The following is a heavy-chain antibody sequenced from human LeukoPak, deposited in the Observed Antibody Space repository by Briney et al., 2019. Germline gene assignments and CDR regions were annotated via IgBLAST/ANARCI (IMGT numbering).Heavy chain of an antibody. V-gene: IGHV3-21*01. J-gene: IGHJ4*02. CDR2: ISSSSSYI. D-gene: IGHD6-13*01. CDR3: ARLGSGYSSSWYPGMDY. CDR1: GFTFSSYS. Sequence: GGSLRLSCAASGFTFSSYSMNWVRQAPGKGLEWVSSISSSSSYIYYADSVKGRFTISRDNAKNSLYLQMNSLRAEDTAVYYCARLGSGYSSSWYPGMDYWGQGTLVTVSS.